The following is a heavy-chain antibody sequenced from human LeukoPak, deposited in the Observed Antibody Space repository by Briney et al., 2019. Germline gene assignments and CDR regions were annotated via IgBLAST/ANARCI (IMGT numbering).Heavy chain of an antibody. J-gene: IGHJ6*03. V-gene: IGHV3-53*01. CDR1: GFTVSSNY. Sequence: GGSLRLSCAASGFTVSSNYMSWVRQAPGKGLEWVSVIYSGGSTYYADSVKGRFTISRDNSKNTLYLQMNSLRAEDTAVYYCAREIAAAGMPDYYYYYMDVWGKGTTVTVSS. CDR2: IYSGGST. D-gene: IGHD6-13*01. CDR3: AREIAAAGMPDYYYYYMDV.